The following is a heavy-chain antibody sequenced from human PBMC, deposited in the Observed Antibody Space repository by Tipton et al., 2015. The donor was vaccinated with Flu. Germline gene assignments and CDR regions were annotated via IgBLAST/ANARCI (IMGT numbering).Heavy chain of an antibody. CDR2: IYYTGTT. J-gene: IGHJ3*02. Sequence: TLSLTCSVSGGSVSSYYCSWIRQPPGKGLEWIGHIYYTGTTSYNPALTSRVTISSDTSKTQCSLKVKYVTAADTAVYYCARDRTSSPRVFAMWGQGTMVTVSS. CDR3: ARDRTSSPRVFAM. CDR1: GGSVSSYY. D-gene: IGHD2-2*01. V-gene: IGHV4-59*02.